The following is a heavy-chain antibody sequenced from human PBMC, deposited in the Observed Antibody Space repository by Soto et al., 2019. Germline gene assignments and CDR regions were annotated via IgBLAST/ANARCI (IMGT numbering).Heavy chain of an antibody. CDR1: GFTFSSYA. CDR3: ARWGDSSGYMGVFDY. J-gene: IGHJ4*02. D-gene: IGHD3-22*01. Sequence: QVQLVESGGGVVQPGRSLRLSCAASGFTFSSYAMHWVRQAPGKGLEWVAVISYDGSNKYYADSVKGRFTISRDNSKNTLYLQMNSLRAEDTAVYYCARWGDSSGYMGVFDYWGQGTLVTVSS. CDR2: ISYDGSNK. V-gene: IGHV3-30-3*01.